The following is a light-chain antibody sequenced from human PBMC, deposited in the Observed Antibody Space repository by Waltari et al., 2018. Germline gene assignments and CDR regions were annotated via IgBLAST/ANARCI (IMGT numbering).Light chain of an antibody. J-gene: IGKJ3*01. CDR3: QQYNSPTT. CDR1: QSISSW. V-gene: IGKV1-5*03. CDR2: KAS. Sequence: DIQMTQSPSTLSASVGDRVTITCRASQSISSWLAWYQQKPGKAPKLLSYKASSLESGVPSRCSGSGSGTEFSLTISSLQPDDFATYYCQQYNSPTTFGPGTKVDIK.